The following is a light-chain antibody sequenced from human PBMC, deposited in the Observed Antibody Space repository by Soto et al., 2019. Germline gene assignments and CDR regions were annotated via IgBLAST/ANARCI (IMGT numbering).Light chain of an antibody. Sequence: IVMTQSPATLSVAPVESGTLSCRASQSVSSDLAWYKQKPGQAPRLLIYDASNRATGIPARSSGSASGTEFTLTISSIEPEDFAVYYCQQRSNWPTFGQGTRLEIK. CDR2: DAS. J-gene: IGKJ5*01. V-gene: IGKV3-11*01. CDR1: QSVSSD. CDR3: QQRSNWPT.